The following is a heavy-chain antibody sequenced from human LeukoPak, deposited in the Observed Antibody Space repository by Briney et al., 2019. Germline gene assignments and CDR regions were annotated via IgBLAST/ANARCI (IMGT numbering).Heavy chain of an antibody. CDR3: AKDRDAAHYYMDV. Sequence: GGSLRLSCAASGFTFDDYAMHWVRHAPGKGLEWVSLISWDGGSTYYADSVKGRFTISRDNSKNSLYLQMNNLRAEDTALYYCAKDRDAAHYYMDVWGKGTTVTVSS. CDR1: GFTFDDYA. CDR2: ISWDGGST. D-gene: IGHD6-13*01. V-gene: IGHV3-43D*03. J-gene: IGHJ6*03.